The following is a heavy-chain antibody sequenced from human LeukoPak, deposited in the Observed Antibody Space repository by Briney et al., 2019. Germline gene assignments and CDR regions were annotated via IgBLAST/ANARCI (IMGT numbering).Heavy chain of an antibody. Sequence: GTSLRLSCAASGFSFSTYAMHWVRQAPGKGLEWVAVISYDGSNKYYADSVKGRFTISRDNSKNTLYLQMNSLRAEDTAVYYCAKPEYSSSSPHFDYWGQGTLVTVSS. V-gene: IGHV3-30*18. CDR3: AKPEYSSSSPHFDY. D-gene: IGHD6-13*01. CDR1: GFSFSTYA. J-gene: IGHJ4*02. CDR2: ISYDGSNK.